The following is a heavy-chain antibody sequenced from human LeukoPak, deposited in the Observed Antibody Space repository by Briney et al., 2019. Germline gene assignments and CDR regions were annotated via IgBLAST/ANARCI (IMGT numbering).Heavy chain of an antibody. Sequence: GGSLRLSCAASGFTFDDYAMHWVRQSPGKGLEWVSVISGDGGSTYYADSVKGRFTTSRDNSKNTLYLQMNSLSAEDTAVYYCARGYCSSTSCYFTGIAVATRQAFDIWGQGTMVTVSS. J-gene: IGHJ3*02. V-gene: IGHV3-43*02. CDR1: GFTFDDYA. CDR2: ISGDGGST. D-gene: IGHD2-2*01. CDR3: ARGYCSSTSCYFTGIAVATRQAFDI.